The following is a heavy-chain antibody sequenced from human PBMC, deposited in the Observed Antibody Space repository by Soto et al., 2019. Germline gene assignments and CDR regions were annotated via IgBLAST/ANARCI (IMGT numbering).Heavy chain of an antibody. CDR1: GFTFSSYW. D-gene: IGHD6-19*01. CDR3: ARRGAVAGLHY. V-gene: IGHV3-74*01. Sequence: EVQLVESGGGLVQPGGSQRVSCGASGFTFSSYWMHWVRQAPGKGLVWVSRINSDGSSTSYADSVKGRFTISRDNAKNTLYLQMNSLRAEDTAIYYCARRGAVAGLHYWGQGTLVTVSS. J-gene: IGHJ4*02. CDR2: INSDGSST.